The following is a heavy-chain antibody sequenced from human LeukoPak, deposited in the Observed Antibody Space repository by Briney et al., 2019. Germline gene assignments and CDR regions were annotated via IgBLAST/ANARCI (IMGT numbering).Heavy chain of an antibody. V-gene: IGHV3-11*05. CDR2: ISRSSSQT. J-gene: IGHJ4*02. CDR1: GFTFSDYY. CDR3: ARVPLSRCSSGDCFPTFDN. D-gene: IGHD2-21*02. Sequence: GGSLRLSCAASGFTFSDYYTNCIRQAPRKGLERGSYISRSSSQTKSVDSVKGRFTISRDNARNSLFLNMNSLREEDTTTYYSARVPLSRCSSGDCFPTFDNWGQGTLVTVSS.